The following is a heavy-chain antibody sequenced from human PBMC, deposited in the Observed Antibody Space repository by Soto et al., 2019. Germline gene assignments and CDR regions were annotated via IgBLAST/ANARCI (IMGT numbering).Heavy chain of an antibody. Sequence: GGSLRLSCAASGFTFSDYGMHWVRQAPGKGLEWVAIISQDGINIHYADSVKGRFTISRDNSKNTLYLQMNSLRTADTAVYYCAKVSLYTTSAVLEHWGQGTPVTVSS. V-gene: IGHV3-30*18. CDR2: ISQDGINI. J-gene: IGHJ4*02. CDR3: AKVSLYTTSAVLEH. D-gene: IGHD3-16*01. CDR1: GFTFSDYG.